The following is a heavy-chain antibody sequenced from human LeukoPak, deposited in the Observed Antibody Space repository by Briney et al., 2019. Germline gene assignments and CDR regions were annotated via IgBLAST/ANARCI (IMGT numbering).Heavy chain of an antibody. CDR1: GGSISSYY. D-gene: IGHD3-10*01. J-gene: IGHJ4*02. CDR3: ARDLGSQLDY. Sequence: SETLSLTCTVSGGSISSYYWSWIRQPPGKGLEWIGYIYYSGSTNYNPSLKSRVTISVDTSKNQFSLKLSSVTAANTAVYYCARDLGSQLDYWGQGTLVTVSS. CDR2: IYYSGST. V-gene: IGHV4-59*01.